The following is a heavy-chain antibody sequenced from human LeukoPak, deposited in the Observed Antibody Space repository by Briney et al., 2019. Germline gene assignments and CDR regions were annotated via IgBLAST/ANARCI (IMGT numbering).Heavy chain of an antibody. Sequence: ASVKVSCKASGYTFTGYYMQWVRQAPGQGLEWMGRINPNSGGTNYAQKFQGRVTMTRDTSIGTAYMELSRLRSDDTAVYYCARDFLPGIAAAGDLFDYWGQGTLVTVSS. J-gene: IGHJ4*02. D-gene: IGHD6-13*01. CDR3: ARDFLPGIAAAGDLFDY. CDR1: GYTFTGYY. V-gene: IGHV1-2*06. CDR2: INPNSGGT.